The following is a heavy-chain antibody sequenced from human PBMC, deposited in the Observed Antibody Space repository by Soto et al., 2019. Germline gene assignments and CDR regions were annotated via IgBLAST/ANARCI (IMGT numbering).Heavy chain of an antibody. CDR2: IIPIFGTA. CDR1: GGTFSSYA. Sequence: QVQLVQSGAEVKKPGSSVKVSCKASGGTFSSYAISWVRQAPGQGLEWMGGIIPIFGTANYAQKFQGRVTITADESTSTAYMELSSLRSEDTAVYYCARGHGYSSGWYRGYYYYYGMDVWGQGTTVTVSS. J-gene: IGHJ6*02. CDR3: ARGHGYSSGWYRGYYYYYGMDV. D-gene: IGHD6-19*01. V-gene: IGHV1-69*01.